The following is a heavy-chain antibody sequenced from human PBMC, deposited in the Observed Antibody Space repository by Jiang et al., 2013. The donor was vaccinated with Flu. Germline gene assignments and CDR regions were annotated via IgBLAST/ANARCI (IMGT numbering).Heavy chain of an antibody. Sequence: SYAISWVRQAPGQGLEWMGRIIPILGIANYAQKFQGRVTITADKSTSTAYMELSSLRSEDTAVYYCAGGEEVVPAAISYYYYGMDVWGKGTTVTVSS. CDR2: IIPILGIA. V-gene: IGHV1-69*04. J-gene: IGHJ6*04. CDR1: SYA. CDR3: AGGEEVVPAAISYYYYGMDV. D-gene: IGHD2-2*01.